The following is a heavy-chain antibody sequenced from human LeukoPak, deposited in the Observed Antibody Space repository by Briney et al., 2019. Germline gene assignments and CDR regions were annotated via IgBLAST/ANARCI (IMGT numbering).Heavy chain of an antibody. CDR2: INHSGST. D-gene: IGHD3-22*01. Sequence: SETLSLTCAVYGGSFSGYYWSWIRQPPGKGLEWIGEINHSGSTNYNPSLKSRVTISVDMSKNQFSLKLSSVTAADTAVYYCARENYDSSGYNNWFDPWGQGTLVTVSS. CDR3: ARENYDSSGYNNWFDP. J-gene: IGHJ5*02. V-gene: IGHV4-34*01. CDR1: GGSFSGYY.